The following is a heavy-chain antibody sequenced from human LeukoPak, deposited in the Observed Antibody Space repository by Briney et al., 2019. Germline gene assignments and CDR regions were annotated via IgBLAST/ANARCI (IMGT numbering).Heavy chain of an antibody. D-gene: IGHD3-22*01. CDR1: GYTFTSNY. V-gene: IGHV1-46*01. CDR2: INPSGGST. CDR3: ARGYYYDSSGYQRPYYFDY. J-gene: IGHJ4*02. Sequence: ASVKVSCKASGYTFTSNYIHWVRQAPGQGLEWMGMINPSGGSTSYAQKFQGRVTMTRDTSTSTVYMELSSLRSEDTAVYYCARGYYYDSSGYQRPYYFDYWGQGTLVTVSS.